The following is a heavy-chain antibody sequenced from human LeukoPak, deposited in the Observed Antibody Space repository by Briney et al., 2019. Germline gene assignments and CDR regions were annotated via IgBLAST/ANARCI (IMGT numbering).Heavy chain of an antibody. CDR3: ARHEAQDFDY. V-gene: IGHV4-39*01. CDR2: IYYSGTT. CDR1: GGSISSSNYY. J-gene: IGHJ4*02. Sequence: SETLSLTCTVSGGSISSSNYYWGWIRQPPGKGLEWIGSIYYSGTTYYSSSLKSQVIISVDTSKNQFSLKLSSVTATDTAVYYCARHEAQDFDYWGQGTLVTVSS.